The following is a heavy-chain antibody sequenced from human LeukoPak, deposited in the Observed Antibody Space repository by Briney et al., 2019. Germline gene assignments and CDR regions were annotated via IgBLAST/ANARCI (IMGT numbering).Heavy chain of an antibody. D-gene: IGHD3-3*01. V-gene: IGHV4-59*01. J-gene: IGHJ4*02. Sequence: SEALSLTCTVSGGSISSYYWSWIRQPPGKGLEWIGYIYYSGSTNYNPSLKSRVTISVDTSKNQFSLKLSSVTAADTAVYYCARGGRDFWSGYIDWGQGTLVTVSS. CDR1: GGSISSYY. CDR3: ARGGRDFWSGYID. CDR2: IYYSGST.